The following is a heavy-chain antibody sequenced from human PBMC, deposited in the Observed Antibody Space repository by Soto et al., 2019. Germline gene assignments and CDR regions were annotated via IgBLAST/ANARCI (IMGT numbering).Heavy chain of an antibody. V-gene: IGHV4-39*01. D-gene: IGHD2-15*01. Sequence: QLQLQESGPGLVKPSETLSLTCTVSGGSISSSSYYWGWIRQPPGKGLEWSGNIYYSGSTYYNPSLKSRVTISVDTSKNQFSLKVNSVTAADTAVYYCARRQSSPWFDPWGQGTLVTVSS. CDR1: GGSISSSSYY. J-gene: IGHJ5*02. CDR3: ARRQSSPWFDP. CDR2: IYYSGST.